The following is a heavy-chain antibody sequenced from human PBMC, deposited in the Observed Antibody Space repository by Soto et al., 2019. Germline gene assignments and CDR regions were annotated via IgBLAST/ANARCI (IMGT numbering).Heavy chain of an antibody. D-gene: IGHD3-16*01. CDR1: GFTFRYYP. Sequence: GSLRLACSASGFTFRYYPLHCVRRAPGKGLEWVSSISGVRDYIRYADSVKGRFAISRDNAKTSLYLQMDSLRAEDTAVYYCAKNFIPLSPDLYFDSWGQGTLVTVSS. V-gene: IGHV3-21*06. CDR2: ISGVRDYI. CDR3: AKNFIPLSPDLYFDS. J-gene: IGHJ4*02.